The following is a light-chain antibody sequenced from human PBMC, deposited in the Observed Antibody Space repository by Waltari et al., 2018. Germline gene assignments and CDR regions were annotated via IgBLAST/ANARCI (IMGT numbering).Light chain of an antibody. CDR1: SSNLGRNY. CDR2: RNN. V-gene: IGLV1-47*01. CDR3: AAWDDSLRSPI. J-gene: IGLJ2*01. Sequence: QSVLAQPPSASGTPGQRVTISCAGSSSNLGRNYVYWYQQFPGTAPKVPNYRNNGRPSGVPDRFSGSKAGASASLAISGLRSEDEADYYCAAWDDSLRSPIFGGGTKLTVL.